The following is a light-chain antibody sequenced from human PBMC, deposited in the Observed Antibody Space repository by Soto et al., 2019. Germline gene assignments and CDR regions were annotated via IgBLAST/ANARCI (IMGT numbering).Light chain of an antibody. J-gene: IGKJ1*01. CDR3: QQYGSSPRT. CDR1: QSVSSNF. V-gene: IGKV3-20*01. CDR2: GAS. Sequence: ESVVTQSPGTLSLSPGERATLSCRASQSVSSNFLAWYQQKPGQAPRLLIYGASSRATGIPDRFSGSGSGTHFTLTISRLEPEDFAVYYCQQYGSSPRTFGQGTKVEIK.